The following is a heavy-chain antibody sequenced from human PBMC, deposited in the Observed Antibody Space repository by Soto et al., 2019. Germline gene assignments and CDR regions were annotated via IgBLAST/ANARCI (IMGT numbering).Heavy chain of an antibody. CDR3: ARERYCSGGSCYLSYYYGMDV. D-gene: IGHD2-15*01. CDR2: IIPIFGTA. Sequence: SVKVSCKASGGTFSSYAISWVRQAPGKGLEWMGGIIPIFGTANYAQKFQGRVTITADESTSTAYMELSSLRSEDTAVYYCARERYCSGGSCYLSYYYGMDVWGQGTTVTVSS. V-gene: IGHV1-69*13. CDR1: GGTFSSYA. J-gene: IGHJ6*02.